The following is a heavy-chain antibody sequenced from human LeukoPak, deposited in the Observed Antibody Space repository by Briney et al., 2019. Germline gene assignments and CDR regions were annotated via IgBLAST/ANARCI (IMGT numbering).Heavy chain of an antibody. CDR3: AKSLGRVVDDAFDI. J-gene: IGHJ3*02. V-gene: IGHV4-31*03. CDR2: IYYSGST. Sequence: SETLSLTCTVSGGSISSGGYYWNWIRQHPGKGLEWIGYIYYSGSTYYNPSLKSRVTISVDTSKNQFSLKLTSVTAADTAVYYCAKSLGRVVDDAFDIWGQGTMVTVSS. CDR1: GGSISSGGYY. D-gene: IGHD1-26*01.